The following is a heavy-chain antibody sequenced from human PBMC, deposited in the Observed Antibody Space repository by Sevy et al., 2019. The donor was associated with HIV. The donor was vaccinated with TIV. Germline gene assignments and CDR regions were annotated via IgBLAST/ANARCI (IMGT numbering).Heavy chain of an antibody. V-gene: IGHV3-7*03. Sequence: GGSLRLSCAASRFTFKTYWMSWVRQAPGKGLEWVGNIKEDGSAKYYADSVRGRFTISRDNSKSSVYLQMNNLRPEDTAVYYCAREGCTTPHDYWGQGTLVTVS. D-gene: IGHD2-8*01. J-gene: IGHJ4*02. CDR2: IKEDGSAK. CDR1: RFTFKTYW. CDR3: AREGCTTPHDY.